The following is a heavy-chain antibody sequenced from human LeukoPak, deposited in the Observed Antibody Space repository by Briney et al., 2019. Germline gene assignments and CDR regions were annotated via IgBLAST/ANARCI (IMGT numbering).Heavy chain of an antibody. V-gene: IGHV4-34*01. CDR2: INHSGST. Sequence: SETLSLTCAVYGGSFSGYYWSWIRQPPGKGLEWIGEINHSGSTNYNPSLKSRVTISVDTSKNQFSLKLSSVTAADTAVYYCARGRRNSSSWYRDRGWFDPWGQGTLVTVSS. CDR3: ARGRRNSSSWYRDRGWFDP. J-gene: IGHJ5*02. CDR1: GGSFSGYY. D-gene: IGHD6-13*01.